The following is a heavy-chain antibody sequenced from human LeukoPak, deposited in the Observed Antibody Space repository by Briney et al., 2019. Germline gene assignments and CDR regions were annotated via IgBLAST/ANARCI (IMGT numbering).Heavy chain of an antibody. V-gene: IGHV3-43*01. CDR1: GFTFDDYT. J-gene: IGHJ6*02. CDR3: AKDDQAGMDV. CDR2: ISWDGGST. Sequence: GGSLRLSCAASGFTFDDYTMHWVRQAPGKGLEWVSLISWDGGSTYYADSVKGRSTISRDNSKNSLYLQMNSLRTEDTALYYCAKDDQAGMDVWGQGTTVTVSS. D-gene: IGHD2-2*01.